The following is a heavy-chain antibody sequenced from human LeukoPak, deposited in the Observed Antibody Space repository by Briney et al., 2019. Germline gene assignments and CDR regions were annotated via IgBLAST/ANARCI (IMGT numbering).Heavy chain of an antibody. CDR2: IYYSGST. J-gene: IGHJ4*02. D-gene: IGHD6-19*01. CDR3: ATGRRQWPFDY. V-gene: IGHV4-61*01. CDR1: GGSISSSSYY. Sequence: SETLSLTCTVSGGSISSSSYYWSWIRQPPGKGLEWIGYIYYSGSTNYNPSLKSRVTISVDTSKNQFSLKLSSVTAADTAVYYCATGRRQWPFDYWGQGTLVTVSS.